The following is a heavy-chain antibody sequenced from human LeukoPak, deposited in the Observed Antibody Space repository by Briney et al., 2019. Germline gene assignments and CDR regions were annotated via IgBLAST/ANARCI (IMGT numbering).Heavy chain of an antibody. D-gene: IGHD3-10*01. CDR2: ISGSGGST. CDR1: GFTFSTYA. CDR3: AKDLWFGELNHYYYYYGMDV. V-gene: IGHV3-23*01. J-gene: IGHJ6*02. Sequence: HTGGSLRLSCAASGFTFSTYAMSWVRQAPGKGLEWVSAISGSGGSTYYADSVKGRFTISRDNSKNTLYLQMNSLRAEDTAVYYCAKDLWFGELNHYYYYYGMDVWGQGTTVTVSS.